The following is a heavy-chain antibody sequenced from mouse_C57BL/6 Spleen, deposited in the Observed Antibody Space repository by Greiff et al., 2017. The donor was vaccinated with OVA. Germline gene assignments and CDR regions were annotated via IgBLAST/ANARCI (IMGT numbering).Heavy chain of an antibody. J-gene: IGHJ3*01. CDR2: ISYDGSN. D-gene: IGHD1-1*01. CDR3: ARETYYYGSSYPFAY. V-gene: IGHV3-6*01. CDR1: GYSITSGYY. Sequence: EVKLMESGPGLVKPSQSLSLTCSVTGYSITSGYYWNWIRQFPGNKLEWMGYISYDGSNNYNPSLKNRISITRDTAKNQFFLKLNSVTTEDTATYYCARETYYYGSSYPFAYWGQGTLVTVSA.